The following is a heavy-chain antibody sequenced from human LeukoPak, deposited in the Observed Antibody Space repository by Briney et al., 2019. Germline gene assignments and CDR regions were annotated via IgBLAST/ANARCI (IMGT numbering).Heavy chain of an antibody. CDR3: ARGNLVRGYLDDFDI. Sequence: SSETLSLTCSVSGGSITSGSYDWSWIRQPAGKGLGWTGRIYTVGTTNYNPSLQSRVTISVDTSKNQFSLKLSSVTAADTAVYYCARGNLVRGYLDDFDIWGQGTMVTVSS. CDR1: GGSITSGSYD. CDR2: IYTVGTT. D-gene: IGHD3-10*01. V-gene: IGHV4-61*02. J-gene: IGHJ3*02.